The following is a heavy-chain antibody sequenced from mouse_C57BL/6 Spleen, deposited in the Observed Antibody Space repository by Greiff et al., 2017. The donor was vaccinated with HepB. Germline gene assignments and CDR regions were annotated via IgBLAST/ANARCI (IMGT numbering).Heavy chain of an antibody. J-gene: IGHJ2*01. CDR1: GYTFTDYN. CDR3: ARSPYYYGNAGDY. V-gene: IGHV1-22*01. CDR2: INPNNGGT. D-gene: IGHD1-1*01. Sequence: VQLQQSGPELVKPGASVKMSCKASGYTFTDYNMHWVKQSHGKSLEWIGYINPNNGGTSYNQKFKGKATLTVNKSSSTAYMELRSLTSEDSVVYYCARSPYYYGNAGDYWGQGTTLTVSS.